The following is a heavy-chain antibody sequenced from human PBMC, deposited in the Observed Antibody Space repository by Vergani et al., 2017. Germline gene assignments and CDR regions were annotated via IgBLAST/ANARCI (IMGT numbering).Heavy chain of an antibody. J-gene: IGHJ5*02. V-gene: IGHV4-38-2*02. CDR3: AGGNDHGTYNPPLDP. D-gene: IGHD4/OR15-4a*01. CDR2: AYHSGAT. CDR1: GYSVNSGYY. Sequence: QVQLRESGPGLVKPSETLSLSCTMSGYSVNSGYYWAWIRQTGAKGLEWIGSAYHSGATYYNPSLESRVTILLDTSRKQFSLRLNSVTAADTAVYYCAGGNDHGTYNPPLDPWGPGTRVTVSS.